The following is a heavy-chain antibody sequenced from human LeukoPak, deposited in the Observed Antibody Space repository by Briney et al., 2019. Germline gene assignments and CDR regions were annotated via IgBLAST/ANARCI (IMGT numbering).Heavy chain of an antibody. CDR1: SGSISSGAYY. D-gene: IGHD4-17*01. CDR2: IHYSGKT. J-gene: IGHJ4*02. V-gene: IGHV4-39*06. CDR3: ARDYGDHRVDY. Sequence: PSETLSLTCTVSSGSISSGAYYWGWIRQPPGKGLEWIGTIHYSGKTYYNPSLKSRITISIDTSKKQFALKLSSVTAADTAVYYCARDYGDHRVDYWGQRTLVTVSS.